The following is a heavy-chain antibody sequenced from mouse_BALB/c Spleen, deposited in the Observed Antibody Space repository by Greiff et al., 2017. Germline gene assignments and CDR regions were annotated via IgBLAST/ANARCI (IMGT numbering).Heavy chain of an antibody. J-gene: IGHJ4*01. CDR1: GFSLTSYG. Sequence: VHLVESGPGLVAPSQSLSITCTVSGFSLTSYGVHWVRQPPGKGLEWLGVIWAGGSTNYNSALMSRLSISKDNSKSQVFLKMNSLQTDDTAMYYCAREGYYYGSSYDYYAMDYWGQGTSVTVSS. V-gene: IGHV2-9*02. CDR3: AREGYYYGSSYDYYAMDY. D-gene: IGHD1-1*01. CDR2: IWAGGST.